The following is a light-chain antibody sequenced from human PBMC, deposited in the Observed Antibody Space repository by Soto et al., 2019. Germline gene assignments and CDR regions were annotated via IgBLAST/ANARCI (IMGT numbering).Light chain of an antibody. CDR3: QQYNSYPWT. Sequence: DIQMTQSPSTLSASVGDRVTITCRASQTISNLLAWYQQKPGKAPKLLIYKASSLESGVPSRFSGIISGTEFTLTISSLQPDDIATDYCQQYNSYPWTFGQGTKVEIK. CDR1: QTISNL. CDR2: KAS. J-gene: IGKJ1*01. V-gene: IGKV1-5*03.